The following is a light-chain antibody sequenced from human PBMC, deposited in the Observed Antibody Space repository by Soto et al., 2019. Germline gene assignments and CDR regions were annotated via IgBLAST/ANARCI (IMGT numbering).Light chain of an antibody. CDR2: AAS. J-gene: IGKJ1*01. CDR1: QGVSIY. V-gene: IGKV1-39*01. CDR3: QHSYSSPWT. Sequence: DIHLTQSPSSLSAYVGDRVTITCRGSQGVSIYLNWYQQKSGKAPILLIYAASNLQRGVPSRFSGNGSVTDYTLTIGSLQPEDVATYYCQHSYSSPWTGGQGTPV.